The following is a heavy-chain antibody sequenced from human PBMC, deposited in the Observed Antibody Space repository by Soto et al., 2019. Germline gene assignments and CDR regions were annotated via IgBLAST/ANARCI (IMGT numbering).Heavy chain of an antibody. Sequence: PGGSLRLSCAASGFTFDDFAMHWVRQAPGKGLEWVSGISWNSGSIGYADSVKGRFTISRDNAKNSLYLQMNSLRAEDTALYYCAKANTAMVTDYYYAMDVWGQGTTVTVSS. CDR1: GFTFDDFA. V-gene: IGHV3-9*01. D-gene: IGHD5-18*01. J-gene: IGHJ6*02. CDR3: AKANTAMVTDYYYAMDV. CDR2: ISWNSGSI.